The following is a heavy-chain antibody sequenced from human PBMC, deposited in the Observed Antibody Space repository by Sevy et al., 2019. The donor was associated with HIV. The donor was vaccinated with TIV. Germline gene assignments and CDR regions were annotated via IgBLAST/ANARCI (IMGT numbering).Heavy chain of an antibody. V-gene: IGHV4-34*01. CDR3: ARSWFLEWLPLDY. D-gene: IGHD3-3*01. CDR2: INHSGST. J-gene: IGHJ4*01. CDR1: GASFSGYY. Sequence: SETLSLTCAVYGASFSGYYWTWIRQPPGKGLEWIGEINHSGSTNYNPSLKSRVTISVDTSKNQFSLKLSSVTAADTAVYYCARSWFLEWLPLDYWGHGTLVTVSS.